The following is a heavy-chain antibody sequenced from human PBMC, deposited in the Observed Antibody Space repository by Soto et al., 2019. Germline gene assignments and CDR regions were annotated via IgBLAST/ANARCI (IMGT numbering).Heavy chain of an antibody. CDR3: ARCIQGDYYYGMDV. V-gene: IGHV1-18*01. J-gene: IGHJ6*01. D-gene: IGHD5-18*01. CDR1: GYTFYSHS. Sequence: QAQLVQSGAEVKKPGASVKASCKASGYTFYSHSISWVRQAPGQGLEWMGRINGDYGNTQYAQKYRGRVTMTTDTSTTTEYMELTTLRSDDTAVYYCARCIQGDYYYGMDVWGPGSTVTVSS. CDR2: INGDYGNT.